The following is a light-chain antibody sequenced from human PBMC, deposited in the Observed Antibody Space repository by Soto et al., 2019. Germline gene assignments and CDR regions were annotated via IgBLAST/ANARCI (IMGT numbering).Light chain of an antibody. V-gene: IGLV8-61*01. CDR3: VLYVAGGLVL. J-gene: IGLJ2*01. CDR1: SGSVSTSYY. CDR2: NTN. Sequence: QTVVTQEPSFSVSPGGTVTLTCGLSSGSVSTSYYPSWYQQTPGQAPRTLIYNTNARSSGVPDRFSGSILGNKAALTITGAQADDESDYYCVLYVAGGLVLFGGATKLTVL.